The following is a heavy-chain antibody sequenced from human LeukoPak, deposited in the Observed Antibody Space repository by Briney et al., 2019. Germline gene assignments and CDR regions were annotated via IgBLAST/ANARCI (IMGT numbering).Heavy chain of an antibody. CDR3: AGDGYNSRRFFDY. J-gene: IGHJ4*02. V-gene: IGHV1-2*02. CDR1: GYTFTGYY. D-gene: IGHD5-24*01. CDR2: INPNSGGT. Sequence: ASVKVSCEASGYTFTGYYMHWVRQAPGQGLEWMGWINPNSGGTNYAQKFQGRVTMTRDTSISTAYMELSRLRSDDTAVYYCAGDGYNSRRFFDYWGQGTLVTVSS.